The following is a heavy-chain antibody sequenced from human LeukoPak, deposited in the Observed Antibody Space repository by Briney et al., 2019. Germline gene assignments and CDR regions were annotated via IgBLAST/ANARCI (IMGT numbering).Heavy chain of an antibody. Sequence: GGSLRLSCAASEFTISRYWMHWVRRAPGKGLVWVSNINNDGSITTYADSVKGRFSISRDNAKNTLYLQMNSLRVEDTAVYYCARGRPHGNDYWGQGTLVTVSS. CDR3: ARGRPHGNDY. CDR1: EFTISRYW. CDR2: INNDGSIT. V-gene: IGHV3-74*01. J-gene: IGHJ4*02. D-gene: IGHD4-23*01.